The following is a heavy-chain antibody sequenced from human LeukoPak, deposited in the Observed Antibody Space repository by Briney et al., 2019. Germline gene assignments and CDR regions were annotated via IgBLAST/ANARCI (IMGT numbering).Heavy chain of an antibody. D-gene: IGHD3-22*01. CDR2: ISAYNGNT. J-gene: IGHJ4*02. Sequence: ASVKVSCMASGYTFTRYGSSWVRQAPGQGLEWMGWISAYNGNTNYAQKLQGRVTMTTDTSTSTAYMRLRSLRSDDTAVYYCARDGRYYDSSGYPDYWGQGTLVPVSA. CDR3: ARDGRYYDSSGYPDY. CDR1: GYTFTRYG. V-gene: IGHV1-18*01.